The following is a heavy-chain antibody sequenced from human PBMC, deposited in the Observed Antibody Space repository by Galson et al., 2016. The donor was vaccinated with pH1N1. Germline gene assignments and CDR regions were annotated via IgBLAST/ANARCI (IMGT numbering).Heavy chain of an antibody. CDR3: ARANYGDYVGWLDP. D-gene: IGHD4-17*01. CDR2: IYTSGST. CDR1: GGSISSGSSY. Sequence: TLSLTCTVSGGSISSGSSYWSWIRQPAGKGLEWIGYIYTSGSTNYNPSLKSRVTISVDTSKNQFSLKLSSVTAADTAVYYCARANYGDYVGWLDPWGQGTLVTVSS. V-gene: IGHV4-61*09. J-gene: IGHJ5*02.